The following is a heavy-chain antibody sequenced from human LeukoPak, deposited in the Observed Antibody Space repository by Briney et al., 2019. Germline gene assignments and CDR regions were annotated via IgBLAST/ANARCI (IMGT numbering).Heavy chain of an antibody. CDR3: ATGFGYYFDY. D-gene: IGHD3-10*01. V-gene: IGHV1-69-2*01. J-gene: IGHJ4*02. Sequence: VASVKVSCKVSGYTFTDYYMHWVQQAPGKGLEWMGLVDPEDGETIYAEKFQGRVTITADTSTDTAYMELSSLRSEDTAVYYCATGFGYYFDYWGQGTLVTVSS. CDR1: GYTFTDYY. CDR2: VDPEDGET.